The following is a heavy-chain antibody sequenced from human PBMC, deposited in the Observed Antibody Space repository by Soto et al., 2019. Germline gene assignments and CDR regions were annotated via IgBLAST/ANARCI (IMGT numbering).Heavy chain of an antibody. D-gene: IGHD2-8*01. Sequence: GGSLRLSCAASGFTFSNYARNRVRQAPGKGLEWVSAISSSGGTTYYADSVKGRFTISRDNAKNSLYLQMNSLRAEDTAVYYCARELPRRLMVYDKGRGQQLGHFDYWGQGTLVTVSS. CDR2: ISSSGGTT. CDR1: GFTFSNYA. V-gene: IGHV3-23*01. J-gene: IGHJ4*02. CDR3: ARELPRRLMVYDKGRGQQLGHFDY.